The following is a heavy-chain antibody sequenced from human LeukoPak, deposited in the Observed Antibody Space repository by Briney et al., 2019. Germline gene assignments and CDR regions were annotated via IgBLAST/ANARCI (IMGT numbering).Heavy chain of an antibody. CDR3: AKVRVNDYVWGSYRYPFDY. Sequence: GGSLRLSCAVSGFTFRSYAMKWVRQAPGKGLEWVSAITADGSSTHYTISVKGRFIISRDTPKNTLYLQMNSLRAEDTAVYYCAKVRVNDYVWGSYRYPFDYWGQGTLVTVSS. J-gene: IGHJ4*02. V-gene: IGHV3-23*01. D-gene: IGHD3-16*02. CDR2: ITADGSST. CDR1: GFTFRSYA.